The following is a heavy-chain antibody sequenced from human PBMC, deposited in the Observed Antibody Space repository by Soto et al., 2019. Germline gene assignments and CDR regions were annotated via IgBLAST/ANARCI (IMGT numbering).Heavy chain of an antibody. CDR3: VCGGNFFVY. V-gene: IGHV3-7*01. J-gene: IGHJ4*02. CDR2: LDKDGSER. CDR1: GFTFSTYW. Sequence: EVQLVESGGGLVQPGGSLRLSCAASGFTFSTYWMTWVRRPPGKGLEWVANLDKDGSERYYVDSVRGRFTISRDNAKNSLSLQMNSLRAEDTAVYYCVCGGNFFVYWGQGTLVTVSP. D-gene: IGHD3-16*01.